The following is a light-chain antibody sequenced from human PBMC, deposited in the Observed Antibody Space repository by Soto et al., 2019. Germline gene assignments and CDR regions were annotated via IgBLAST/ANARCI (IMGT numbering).Light chain of an antibody. Sequence: EVVMTQSPVTLSVSPGETATLSCRASQTVYSNLAWYQQKPGQAPRLLIHAASTRASGVPARFSGSGSGTEFTLTISSLQSEDFAVYYCQQYNNWPWTFGQGTKVDIK. CDR1: QTVYSN. V-gene: IGKV3-15*01. J-gene: IGKJ1*01. CDR2: AAS. CDR3: QQYNNWPWT.